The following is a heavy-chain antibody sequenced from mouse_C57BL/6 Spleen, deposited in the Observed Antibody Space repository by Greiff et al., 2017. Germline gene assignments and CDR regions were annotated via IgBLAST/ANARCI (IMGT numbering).Heavy chain of an antibody. Sequence: QVQLQQPGAELVKPGASVKLSCKASGYTFTSYWMHWVKQRPGRGLEWIGRIDPNSGGTKYNEKFKSKATLSVDTPSSTAYMQLSSLTSEDSAVYYCARSEGNDEEDDAMDYWGRGTSVTVSS. CDR2: IDPNSGGT. CDR3: ARSEGNDEEDDAMDY. D-gene: IGHD2-2*01. V-gene: IGHV1-72*01. J-gene: IGHJ4*01. CDR1: GYTFTSYW.